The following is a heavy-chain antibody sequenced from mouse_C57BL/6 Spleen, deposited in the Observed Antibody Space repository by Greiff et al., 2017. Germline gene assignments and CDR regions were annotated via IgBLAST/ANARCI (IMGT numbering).Heavy chain of an antibody. CDR3: ARCERLSYFDY. CDR2: IYPGGGYT. J-gene: IGHJ2*01. V-gene: IGHV1-63*01. D-gene: IGHD2-2*01. CDR1: GYNITNTW. Sequence: QVQLKESGAELVRPGPSVKMSCTASGYNITNTWIGWAKQRPGHGLEWIGDIYPGGGYTNYSEQLQGQATLTADTSSSTSYIQFSSLTSEVSAIYYCARCERLSYFDYWGQGTTLTVSS.